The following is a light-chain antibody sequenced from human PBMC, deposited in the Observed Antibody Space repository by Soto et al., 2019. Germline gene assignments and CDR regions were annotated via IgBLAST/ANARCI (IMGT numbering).Light chain of an antibody. Sequence: SYELTQPLSVSVALGQTARITCGGNNIGSKNVHWYQQKPGQAPVLVIYRDSNRPSGIPERFSGSNSGNTATLTISRAQAGDEDDYYCQVRDSSTVVFGGGTKLTVL. J-gene: IGLJ2*01. CDR1: NIGSKN. V-gene: IGLV3-9*01. CDR2: RDS. CDR3: QVRDSSTVV.